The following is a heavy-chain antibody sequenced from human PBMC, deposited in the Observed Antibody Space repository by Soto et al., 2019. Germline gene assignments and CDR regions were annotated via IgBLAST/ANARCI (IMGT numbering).Heavy chain of an antibody. Sequence: TLSLTGTVSGGSISSGGYYLSWIRQHPGKGLEWIGYIYYSGSTYYNPSLKSRVTISVDTSKNQFSLKLSSVTAADTAVYYCATSEVVPAAIHACDIWGQGTMVTVSS. CDR3: ATSEVVPAAIHACDI. V-gene: IGHV4-31*03. D-gene: IGHD2-2*01. J-gene: IGHJ3*02. CDR2: IYYSGST. CDR1: GGSISSGGYY.